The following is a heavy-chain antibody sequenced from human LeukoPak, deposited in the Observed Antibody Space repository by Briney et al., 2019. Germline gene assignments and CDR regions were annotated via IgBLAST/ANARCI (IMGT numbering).Heavy chain of an antibody. D-gene: IGHD2-8*01. CDR2: IYIGNTT. CDR3: GRDDPGGDGVAMDV. Sequence: GGSLRLFCAVSGFIVSSSYMIWFRQAPGKGLEWVSLIYIGNTTYYADSVKGRFTISRDNSKNTLYLPMNSLRAEDTALYYCGRDDPGGDGVAMDVGGKGTMVTVSS. V-gene: IGHV3-53*01. CDR1: GFIVSSSY. J-gene: IGHJ6*03.